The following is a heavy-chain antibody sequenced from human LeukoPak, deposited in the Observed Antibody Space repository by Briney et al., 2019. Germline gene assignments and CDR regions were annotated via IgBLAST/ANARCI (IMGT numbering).Heavy chain of an antibody. CDR1: GVTLSPYG. CDR2: ISYEGGTQ. D-gene: IGHD3-10*01. J-gene: IGHJ5*02. V-gene: IGHV3-30*18. CDR3: AKEGTPQVSTWYDL. Sequence: PGGSLRVSCAAPGVTLSPYGMHWVRQAPGKGLEWVAVISYEGGTQHYADSVKGRFIISRDNPRNTLYLQMNILRTEDTAVYYCAKEGTPQVSTWYDLWGQGTQVIVSS.